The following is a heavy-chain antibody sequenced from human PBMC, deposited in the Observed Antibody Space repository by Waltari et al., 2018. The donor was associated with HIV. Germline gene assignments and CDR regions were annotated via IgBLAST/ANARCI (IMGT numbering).Heavy chain of an antibody. CDR1: GGSISSYNW. CDR2: MHHSGRT. D-gene: IGHD4-17*01. V-gene: IGHV4-4*02. CDR3: VRVMTGDYRSSWFDP. Sequence: QVQLQESGPGLVKPSETLSLTCAVSGGSISSYNWWGWLRQAPGKGLEWIGEMHHSGRTNFNPSLKSRVTISIGKSKNQFSLRLTSVTAADTAVYYCVRVMTGDYRSSWFDPWGQGALVTVSS. J-gene: IGHJ5*02.